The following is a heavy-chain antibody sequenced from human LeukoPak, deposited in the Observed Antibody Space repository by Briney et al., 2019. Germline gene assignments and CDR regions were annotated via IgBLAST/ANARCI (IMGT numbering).Heavy chain of an antibody. CDR2: INPSGGST. V-gene: IGHV1-46*01. Sequence: ASVKVSCKASGYTFTNYYMHWVRQAPGLGLEWLGIINPSGGSTSYAQKYQGRVTMTRDTSTTTVYMELSSLRSEDTAVYYCARVVWNYYDSSGYGAFDIWGQGTMVTVSS. D-gene: IGHD3-22*01. CDR1: GYTFTNYY. J-gene: IGHJ3*02. CDR3: ARVVWNYYDSSGYGAFDI.